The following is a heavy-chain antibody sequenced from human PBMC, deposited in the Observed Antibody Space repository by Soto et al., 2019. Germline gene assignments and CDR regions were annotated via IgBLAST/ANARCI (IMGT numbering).Heavy chain of an antibody. CDR2: SRSKTDGGAT. CDR3: ITGIGY. CDR1: GFTFSNAW. V-gene: IGHV3-15*07. Sequence: GGSLRLSCAASGFTFSNAWMSWVRQAPGKGLEWVGRSRSKTDGGATDYAAPVKGRFTISRDDSENTLYLQMDSLKTEDTGFYYCITGIGYRGQGTLVTAPQ. J-gene: IGHJ4*02.